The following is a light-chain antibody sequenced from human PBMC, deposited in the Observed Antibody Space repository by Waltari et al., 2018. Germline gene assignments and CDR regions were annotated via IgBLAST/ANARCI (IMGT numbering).Light chain of an antibody. V-gene: IGKV4-1*01. J-gene: IGKJ2*01. Sequence: DIVMTQSPDSLAVSLGERATINCKSSQSVLYSSNNKDYLAWYQQKPGQPPKLLIYWASIRESGVPDRFSGSGSGTDFTLTISSLQAEDVAFYYCQQYYSNPQTFGQGTKLEIK. CDR2: WAS. CDR3: QQYYSNPQT. CDR1: QSVLYSSNNKDY.